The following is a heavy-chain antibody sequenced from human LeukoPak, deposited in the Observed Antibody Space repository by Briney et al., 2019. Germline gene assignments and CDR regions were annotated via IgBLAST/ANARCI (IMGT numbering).Heavy chain of an antibody. D-gene: IGHD3-22*01. CDR3: ARGAHDSSGYYXVGXFDI. Sequence: SQTLSLTCAISGDSVSSNSAAWNWIRQSPSRGLEWLGRTYYRSKWYNNYAVSVKSRITINPDTSKNQFSLQLNSVTPEDTAVYYCARGAHDSSGYYXVGXFDIWGQGTMVTVSS. V-gene: IGHV6-1*01. CDR2: TYYRSKWYN. J-gene: IGHJ3*02. CDR1: GDSVSSNSAA.